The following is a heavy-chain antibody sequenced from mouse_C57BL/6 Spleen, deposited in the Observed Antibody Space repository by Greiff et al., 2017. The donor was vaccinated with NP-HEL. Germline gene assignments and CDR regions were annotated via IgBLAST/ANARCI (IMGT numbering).Heavy chain of an antibody. CDR2: IYPGDGDT. CDR3: ARSAITTVVLDV. Sequence: VKLVESGPELVKPGASVKISCKASGYAFSSSWMNWVKQRPGKGLEWIGRIYPGDGDTNYNGKFKGKATLTADKSSSTAYMQLSSLTSEDSAVYFCARSAITTVVLDVWGTGTTVTVSS. CDR1: GYAFSSSW. D-gene: IGHD1-1*01. V-gene: IGHV1-82*01. J-gene: IGHJ1*03.